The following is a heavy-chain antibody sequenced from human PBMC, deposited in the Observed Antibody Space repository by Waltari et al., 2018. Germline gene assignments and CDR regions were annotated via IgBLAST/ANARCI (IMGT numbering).Heavy chain of an antibody. CDR1: GGSISSSSYY. D-gene: IGHD2-2*01. CDR3: ARLSPHCSSTSCPWGYYYYGMDV. Sequence: QLQLQESGPGLVKPSETLSLTCTVSGGSISSSSYYWGWIRQPPGKGRAWIGGSYYGGSTYDNPALNSRVTRAVETAKYKFALKRGSVTAADTAVYYCARLSPHCSSTSCPWGYYYYGMDVWGQGTTVTVSS. CDR2: SYYGGST. J-gene: IGHJ6*02. V-gene: IGHV4-39*01.